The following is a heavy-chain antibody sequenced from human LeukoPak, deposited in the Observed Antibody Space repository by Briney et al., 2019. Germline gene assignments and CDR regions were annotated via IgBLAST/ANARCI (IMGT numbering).Heavy chain of an antibody. V-gene: IGHV3-23*01. Sequence: GGSLRLSCAASGFTLSSYAMSWVRQAPGKGLEWVSLISGNAGSTYYADSVKGRFTISRDNSKNTLYLQMNSLRAEDTAVYYCAKVSREWLFPWGDFDYWGQGTLVTVSS. J-gene: IGHJ4*02. CDR1: GFTLSSYA. D-gene: IGHD3-3*01. CDR3: AKVSREWLFPWGDFDY. CDR2: ISGNAGST.